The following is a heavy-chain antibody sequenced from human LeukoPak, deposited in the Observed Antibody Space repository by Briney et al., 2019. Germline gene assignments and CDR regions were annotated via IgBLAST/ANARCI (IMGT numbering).Heavy chain of an antibody. D-gene: IGHD2-8*01. CDR2: INSRSRYT. V-gene: IGHV3-21*04. CDR3: AKDIGSGYCTKGVCYIGFDY. J-gene: IGHJ4*02. CDR1: GFTFSSYS. Sequence: SGGSLRLSCAASGFTFSSYSMIWVRPAPGKGLAWVSSINSRSRYTYHEDSVKGRFTISRDNAKNSLYLQMNSLRAEDMALDYCAKDIGSGYCTKGVCYIGFDYWGQGTLVTVSS.